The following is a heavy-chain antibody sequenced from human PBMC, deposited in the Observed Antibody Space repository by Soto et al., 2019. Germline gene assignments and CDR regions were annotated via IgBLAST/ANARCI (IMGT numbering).Heavy chain of an antibody. V-gene: IGHV3-23*01. CDR3: AKGRGTMIVVINWFDP. CDR1: GFTFSSYA. J-gene: IGHJ5*02. D-gene: IGHD3-22*01. Sequence: LRLSCAASGFTFSSYAMSWVRQAPGKGLEWVSAISGSGGSTYYADSVKGRFTISRDNSKNTLYLQMNSLRAEDTAVYYCAKGRGTMIVVINWFDPWGQGTLVTVSS. CDR2: ISGSGGST.